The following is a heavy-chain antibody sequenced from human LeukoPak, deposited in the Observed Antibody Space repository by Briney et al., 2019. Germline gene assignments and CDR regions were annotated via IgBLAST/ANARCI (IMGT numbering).Heavy chain of an antibody. CDR3: ARPSGSYYGIAVLDAFDI. J-gene: IGHJ3*02. V-gene: IGHV5-51*01. CDR2: IYPGDSDT. CDR1: GYSFTSYW. Sequence: GESLKISCKGSGYSFTSYWIGWVRQMPGKGLEWMGIIYPGDSDTRYSPSFQGQVTISADKSISTAYPQWSSLKASDTAMYYCARPSGSYYGIAVLDAFDIWGQGTMVTVSS. D-gene: IGHD1-26*01.